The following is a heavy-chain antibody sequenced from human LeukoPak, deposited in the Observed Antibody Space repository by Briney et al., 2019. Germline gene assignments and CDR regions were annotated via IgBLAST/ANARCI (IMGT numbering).Heavy chain of an antibody. CDR1: GFTFSSYE. V-gene: IGHV3-48*03. J-gene: IGHJ4*02. D-gene: IGHD3-10*01. Sequence: GGSLRLSCAASGFTFSSYEMNWVRQAPGNGLEWVSYISSSGSTIYYADSVKGRFTISRDNAKNSLYLQMNSLRAEDTAVYYCARDGGLWFGEKGDYWGQGTLVTVSS. CDR2: ISSSGSTI. CDR3: ARDGGLWFGEKGDY.